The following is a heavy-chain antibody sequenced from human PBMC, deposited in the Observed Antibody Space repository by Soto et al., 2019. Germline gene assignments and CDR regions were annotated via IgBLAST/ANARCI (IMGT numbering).Heavy chain of an antibody. CDR2: ISWDDDK. D-gene: IGHD2-15*01. V-gene: IGHV2-5*02. CDR3: AYLPCSGGNCYWFSFSGMDV. CDR1: GFSLSTSGVG. J-gene: IGHJ6*02. Sequence: QITLKDSGPTLVKPTQTHTLTCTFSGFSLSTSGVGVAWIRQPPGKALEWLAIISWDDDKRYRPSLESRLTITTDNTKNQVGLTMTNRDSVDAATYYCAYLPCSGGNCYWFSFSGMDVWGQGTTVTVSS.